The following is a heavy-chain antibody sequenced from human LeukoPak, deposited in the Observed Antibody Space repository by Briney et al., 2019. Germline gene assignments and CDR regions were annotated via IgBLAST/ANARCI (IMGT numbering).Heavy chain of an antibody. D-gene: IGHD3-16*02. Sequence: GGSLRLSCAASGFTFSNALMSWVRQAPGKGLEWVGRIKSKTDGGTTDYAAPVKGRFTISRDDSKNTLYLQMNSLKTEDTAVYYCTTSDDDYVWGSYRYTSHYYYYMDVWGKGTTVTVSS. CDR2: IKSKTDGGTT. J-gene: IGHJ6*03. CDR3: TTSDDDYVWGSYRYTSHYYYYMDV. CDR1: GFTFSNAL. V-gene: IGHV3-15*01.